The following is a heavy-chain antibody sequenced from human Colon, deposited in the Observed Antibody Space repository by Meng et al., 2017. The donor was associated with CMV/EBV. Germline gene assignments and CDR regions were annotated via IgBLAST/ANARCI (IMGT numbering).Heavy chain of an antibody. CDR3: ARVICGGDCYLNY. D-gene: IGHD2-21*02. CDR1: KGTLNSYP. J-gene: IGHJ4*02. Sequence: QDQQGQAGEEGKKPGPSLKVSCKASKGTLNSYPISWVRQGPGQGFEWVGGIITITGTTDYAQKFQGRVTITADESTSTAYMKLSNLRSEDTAIYYCARVICGGDCYLNYWGRGTLVTVSS. V-gene: IGHV1-69*12. CDR2: IITITGTT.